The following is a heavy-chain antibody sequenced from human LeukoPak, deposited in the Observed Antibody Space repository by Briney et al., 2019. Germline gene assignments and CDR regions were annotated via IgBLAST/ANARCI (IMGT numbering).Heavy chain of an antibody. J-gene: IGHJ4*02. CDR1: GFTFSSYE. Sequence: PGGSLRLSCAASGFTFSSYEMNWVRQAPGKGLKWVSYISSSGSTVYYADSLKGRFTISRDNAKNSLYLQMNSLRAEDTAVYYCASSTITFHSFDYWGQGTLVTVSS. V-gene: IGHV3-48*03. D-gene: IGHD5/OR15-5a*01. CDR2: ISSSGSTV. CDR3: ASSTITFHSFDY.